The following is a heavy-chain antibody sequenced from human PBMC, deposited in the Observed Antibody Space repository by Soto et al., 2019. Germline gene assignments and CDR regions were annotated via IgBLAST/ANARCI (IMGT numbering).Heavy chain of an antibody. CDR2: ISSSSSYI. D-gene: IGHD3-16*01. Sequence: GGSLRLSCAASGFTFSSYSMNWVRQAPGKGLEWVSSISSSSSYIYYADSVKGRFTISRDNAKSSLYLQMNSLRAEDTAVYYCARRMIDYYYYGMDVWGQGTTVTVSS. J-gene: IGHJ6*02. V-gene: IGHV3-21*01. CDR1: GFTFSSYS. CDR3: ARRMIDYYYYGMDV.